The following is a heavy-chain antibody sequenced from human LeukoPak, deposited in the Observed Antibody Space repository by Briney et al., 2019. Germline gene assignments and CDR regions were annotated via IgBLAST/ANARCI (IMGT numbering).Heavy chain of an antibody. CDR2: IIPIFGTA. V-gene: IGHV1-69*05. D-gene: IGHD3-22*01. Sequence: GASVTVSFKASGGTFSSYAVSWVRHAPGQGLGWMGRIIPIFGTANYAKKFQGRVTITTDEATSTAYMELSSLRSEDTAVYYCARRSDSSGYHDAFDIWGQGTMVTVSS. CDR3: ARRSDSSGYHDAFDI. J-gene: IGHJ3*02. CDR1: GGTFSSYA.